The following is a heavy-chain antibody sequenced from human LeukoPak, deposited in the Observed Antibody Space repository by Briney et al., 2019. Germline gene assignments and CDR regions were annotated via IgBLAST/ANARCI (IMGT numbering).Heavy chain of an antibody. CDR1: GYSISSGYY. CDR3: ARDPYYYDSSGYTRWFDP. D-gene: IGHD3-22*01. CDR2: IYHSGST. Sequence: PSETLSLTCTVSGYSISSGYYWGWIRQPPGKGLEWIGSIYHSGSTYYNPSLKSRVTISVDTSKNQFSLKLSSVTAADTAVYYCARDPYYYDSSGYTRWFDPWGQGTLVTVSS. J-gene: IGHJ5*02. V-gene: IGHV4-38-2*02.